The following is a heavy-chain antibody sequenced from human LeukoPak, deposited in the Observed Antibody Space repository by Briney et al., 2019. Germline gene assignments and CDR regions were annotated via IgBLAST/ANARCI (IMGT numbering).Heavy chain of an antibody. CDR2: ISSSGTTI. J-gene: IGHJ6*04. Sequence: PGGSLRLSCAASGSTFSSYEMNWVRQPPGKGLEWVSYISSSGTTIYYADSRKGRFAISRDNAKNSLYLQMNSLSAEDTAVYYCAELGITMIGGVWGKEATVTISS. CDR1: GSTFSSYE. CDR3: AELGITMIGGV. D-gene: IGHD3-10*02. V-gene: IGHV3-48*03.